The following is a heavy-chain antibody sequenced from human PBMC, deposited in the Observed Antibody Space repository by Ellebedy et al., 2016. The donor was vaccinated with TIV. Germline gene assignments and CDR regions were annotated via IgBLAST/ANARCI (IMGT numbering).Heavy chain of an antibody. V-gene: IGHV3-23*01. D-gene: IGHD6-19*01. Sequence: PGGSLRLSCAASGFTFSSYAMSWVRQAPGKGLEWVSSISGNGGRTDYADSVKGRFTISRDHSNNSRYWQMNSLRAEDTAVYYCAKGSQWLGRTCFDYWGQGTLVTVSS. J-gene: IGHJ4*02. CDR2: ISGNGGRT. CDR1: GFTFSSYA. CDR3: AKGSQWLGRTCFDY.